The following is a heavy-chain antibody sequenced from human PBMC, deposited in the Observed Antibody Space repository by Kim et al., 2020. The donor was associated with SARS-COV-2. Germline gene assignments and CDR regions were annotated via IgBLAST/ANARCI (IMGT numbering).Heavy chain of an antibody. CDR2: IIPIFGTA. J-gene: IGHJ1*01. Sequence: SVKVSCKASGGTFSSYAISWVRQAPGQGLEWMGGIIPIFGTANYAQKFQGRVTITADESTSTAYMELSRLRSEDTAVYYCARTLYYDSSGYYDQHWGQGTLVTVSS. CDR1: GGTFSSYA. CDR3: ARTLYYDSSGYYDQH. D-gene: IGHD3-22*01. V-gene: IGHV1-69*13.